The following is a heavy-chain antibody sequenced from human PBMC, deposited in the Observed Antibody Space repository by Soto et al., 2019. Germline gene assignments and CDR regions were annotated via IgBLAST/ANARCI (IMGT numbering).Heavy chain of an antibody. Sequence: SETLSLTCTVSGGSISSYYWSWIQQPPGKGLEWIGYIYYSGSTNYNPSLKSRVTMSVDTSKNQFSLKLSSVTAADTAVYYCARERIVKYSSSSSWDAFDIWGQATMVTVSS. V-gene: IGHV4-59*01. D-gene: IGHD6-6*01. CDR1: GGSISSYY. CDR3: ARERIVKYSSSSSWDAFDI. CDR2: IYYSGST. J-gene: IGHJ3*02.